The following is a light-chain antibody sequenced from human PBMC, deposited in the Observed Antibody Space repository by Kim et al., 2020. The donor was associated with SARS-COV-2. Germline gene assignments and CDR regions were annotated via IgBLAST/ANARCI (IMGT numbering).Light chain of an antibody. CDR2: DVT. CDR3: SSYTSSSTLV. CDR1: SSDVGGYND. Sequence: GQSIAISCTGTSSDVGGYNDVSWYQHHPGKAPKVMIYDVTNRPSGVSNRFSGSKSGNTASLTISGLQAEDEADYYCSSYTSSSTLVFGTGTKVTVL. J-gene: IGLJ1*01. V-gene: IGLV2-14*03.